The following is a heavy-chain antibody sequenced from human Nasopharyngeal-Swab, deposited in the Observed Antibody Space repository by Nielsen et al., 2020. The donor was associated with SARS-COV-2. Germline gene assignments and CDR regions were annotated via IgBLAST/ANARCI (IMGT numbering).Heavy chain of an antibody. J-gene: IGHJ2*01. CDR1: GGSISSYY. V-gene: IGHV4-59*01. Sequence: SETLSLTCTVSGGSISSYYWSWIRQPPGKGLEWIGYIYYSGNTNYNPSLKSRVTISVDTSKNQFSLKLSSVTAADTAIYYCARDGRSSWYFDLWGRGTLVTVSS. CDR2: IYYSGNT. CDR3: ARDGRSSWYFDL.